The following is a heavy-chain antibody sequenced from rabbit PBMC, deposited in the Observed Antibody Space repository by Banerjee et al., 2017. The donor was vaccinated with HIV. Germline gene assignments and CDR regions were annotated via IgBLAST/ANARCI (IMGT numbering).Heavy chain of an antibody. J-gene: IGHJ3*01. V-gene: IGHV1S40*01. D-gene: IGHD6-1*01. CDR2: IGAAST. Sequence: APGNGLEWIACIGAASTYYATWAKGRFTISKTSSTTVTLQMTSLTAADTATYFCARDVDVGYVGVGYALWGQGTL. CDR3: ARDVDVGYVGVGYAL.